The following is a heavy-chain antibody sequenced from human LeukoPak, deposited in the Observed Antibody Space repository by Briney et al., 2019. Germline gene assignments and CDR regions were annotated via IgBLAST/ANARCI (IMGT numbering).Heavy chain of an antibody. J-gene: IGHJ4*02. CDR3: ARGEHEGSGYWGQYFDQ. Sequence: PSQTLSLTCTVSGGSISSGSYCWSWIRQPAGKGLQWIGRICSSGNTNYNPSLKSRVTISVDTSENQFSLKVTSVTAADTAVYYCARGEHEGSGYWGQYFDQWGQGTLVTVPS. V-gene: IGHV4-61*02. CDR2: ICSSGNT. D-gene: IGHD3-22*01. CDR1: GGSISSGSYC.